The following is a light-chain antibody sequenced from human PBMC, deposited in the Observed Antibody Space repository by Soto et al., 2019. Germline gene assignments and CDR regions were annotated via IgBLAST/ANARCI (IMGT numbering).Light chain of an antibody. CDR2: GAS. V-gene: IGKV3-20*01. CDR3: QQYGSSPRYT. J-gene: IGKJ2*01. Sequence: EIVLTQSPGTLSLSPGERATLSCRASQSVSSSYLAWYQQKPGQAPRLLIYGASSRATGIPDRFSGSGSGTDFTLTSSRLEPEDFAVYYCQQYGSSPRYTFGQGTKREIK. CDR1: QSVSSSY.